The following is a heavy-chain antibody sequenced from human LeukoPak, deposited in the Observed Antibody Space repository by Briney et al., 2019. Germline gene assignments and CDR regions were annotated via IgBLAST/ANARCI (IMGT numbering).Heavy chain of an antibody. CDR2: ISGSGGST. J-gene: IGHJ6*03. Sequence: GGSLRLSCAASGFTFSSYAMSWVRQAPGRGLEWVSAISGSGGSTYYADSVKGRFTISRDNSKNTLYLQMNSLRAEDTAVYYCAKDPRLTTEGEWSLAYYYYMDVWGKGTTVTVSS. D-gene: IGHD3-3*01. CDR3: AKDPRLTTEGEWSLAYYYYMDV. V-gene: IGHV3-23*01. CDR1: GFTFSSYA.